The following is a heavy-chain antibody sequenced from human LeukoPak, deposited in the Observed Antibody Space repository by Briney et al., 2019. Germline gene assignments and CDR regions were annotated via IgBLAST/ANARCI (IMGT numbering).Heavy chain of an antibody. CDR3: AKGRTYYDILTGYYSTYYFDY. Sequence: GGSLRLSCAASGFTVSSNYMSWVRQAPGKGLEWVSVIYSGGSTYYADSVKGRFTISRDNSKNTLYLQMNSLRAEDTAVYYCAKGRTYYDILTGYYSTYYFDYWGQGTLVTVSS. D-gene: IGHD3-9*01. CDR2: IYSGGST. CDR1: GFTVSSNY. J-gene: IGHJ4*02. V-gene: IGHV3-53*01.